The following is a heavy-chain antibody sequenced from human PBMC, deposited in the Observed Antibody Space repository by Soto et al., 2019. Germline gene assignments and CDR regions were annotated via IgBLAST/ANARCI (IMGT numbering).Heavy chain of an antibody. J-gene: IGHJ3*02. CDR2: IHSSETI. CDR3: ARAHRYYDYPDI. CDR1: GDSVNSDDYY. Sequence: QVQLQESRPGLVKASQTLSLTCSVSGDSVNSDDYYWSWVRPATGGGLERIGYIHSSETIYYNSSLKSGVHILVETFKNQFSLEVSSVTAADTPVYYCARAHRYYDYPDIWGQWTTVTVSS. D-gene: IGHD3-22*01. V-gene: IGHV4-30-4*01.